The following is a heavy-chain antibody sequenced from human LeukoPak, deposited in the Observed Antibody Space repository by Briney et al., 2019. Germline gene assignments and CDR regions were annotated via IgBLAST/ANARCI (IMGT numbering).Heavy chain of an antibody. J-gene: IGHJ3*02. Sequence: GASVKVSCKVSGYTLTELSMHWVRQAPGKGLEWMGGFDPEDGETIYAQKFQGRVTMTEDTSTDTAYMELSSLRSEDTAVYYCARDRDYVWGSYRSNAFDIWGQGTMVTVSS. CDR3: ARDRDYVWGSYRSNAFDI. CDR1: GYTLTELS. D-gene: IGHD3-16*02. V-gene: IGHV1-24*01. CDR2: FDPEDGET.